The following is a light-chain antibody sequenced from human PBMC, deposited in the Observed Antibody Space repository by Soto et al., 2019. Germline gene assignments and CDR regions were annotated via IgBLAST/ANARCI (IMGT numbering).Light chain of an antibody. V-gene: IGLV2-14*01. J-gene: IGLJ3*02. CDR3: SSYTSTSTWV. Sequence: HSALTQPASVSGSPGQSITISCTGTSSDVGGYKYVSWYQQHPGKAPKLMIYEVSNRPSGVSNRFSGSKSGNTASLTISGLQAEDEADYYCSSYTSTSTWVFGGGTKLTVL. CDR2: EVS. CDR1: SSDVGGYKY.